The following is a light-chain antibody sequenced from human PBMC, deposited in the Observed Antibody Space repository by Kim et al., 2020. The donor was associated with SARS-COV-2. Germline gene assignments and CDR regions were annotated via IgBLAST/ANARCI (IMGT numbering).Light chain of an antibody. CDR3: NSRGSNDNVL. Sequence: VALGHTVRITCQRDRLRSYYATWYQQKPGQAPIVVIYGKNNRPSGIPDRFSGSSSGDTASLTITGTQAGDEADYYCNSRGSNDNVLFGGGTQLTVL. CDR2: GKN. J-gene: IGLJ2*01. CDR1: RLRSYY. V-gene: IGLV3-19*01.